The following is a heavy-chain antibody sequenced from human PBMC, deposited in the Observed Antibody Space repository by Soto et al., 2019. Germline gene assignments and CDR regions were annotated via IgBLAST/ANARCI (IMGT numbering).Heavy chain of an antibody. Sequence: PGGSLRLSCVGSGFTFSNFGMHWVRQAPGKGLEWVAGISYDGRSESYVDSVRGRFTLSRDNSKNTLSLQMISLRPEDTGVYYCAKDLDVVMVLSATRGLDVWGQGTKVTVSS. J-gene: IGHJ6*02. V-gene: IGHV3-30*18. CDR2: ISYDGRSE. CDR1: GFTFSNFG. D-gene: IGHD2-15*01. CDR3: AKDLDVVMVLSATRGLDV.